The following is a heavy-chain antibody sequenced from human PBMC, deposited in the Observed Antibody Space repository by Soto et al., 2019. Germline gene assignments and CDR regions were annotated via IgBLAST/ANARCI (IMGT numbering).Heavy chain of an antibody. Sequence: ASVKVSCKASGYTFTSYAMHWVRQAPGQRLEWMGWINAGNGNTKYSQKFQGRVTISVDTSKNQFSLNLSFVTAADTAVYYCATMGTPATGLYYFDYWGQGTLVTVSS. CDR1: GYTFTSYA. CDR2: INAGNGNT. CDR3: ATMGTPATGLYYFDY. D-gene: IGHD2-15*01. V-gene: IGHV1-3*01. J-gene: IGHJ4*02.